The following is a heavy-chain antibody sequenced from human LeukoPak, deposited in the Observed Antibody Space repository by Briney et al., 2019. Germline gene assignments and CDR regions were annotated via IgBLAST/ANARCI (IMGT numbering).Heavy chain of an antibody. CDR1: GGSISSGGYY. V-gene: IGHV4-30-2*01. J-gene: IGHJ4*02. CDR2: IYNSGST. CDR3: AGRREDYYDSSGYTSPLDC. Sequence: SETLSLTCTVSGGSISSGGYYWSWVRQPPGKGLEWIGYIYNSGSTYYNPSLKSRVTILVDRSKNQFSLKLSSVTAADTAVYYCAGRREDYYDSSGYTSPLDCWGQGTLVTVSS. D-gene: IGHD3-22*01.